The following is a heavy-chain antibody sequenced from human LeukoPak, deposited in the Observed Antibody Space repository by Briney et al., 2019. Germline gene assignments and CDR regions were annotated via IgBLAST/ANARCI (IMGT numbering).Heavy chain of an antibody. V-gene: IGHV3-23*01. CDR2: ISGSGGST. Sequence: GGSLRLSCAASGFTFSSYAMSWVRQAPGKGLEWVSAISGSGGSTHYADSVKGRFTISRDNSKNTLYLQMNSLRAEDTVVYYCAKSQSVLPFDYWGQGTLVTVSS. D-gene: IGHD2-15*01. CDR3: AKSQSVLPFDY. J-gene: IGHJ4*02. CDR1: GFTFSSYA.